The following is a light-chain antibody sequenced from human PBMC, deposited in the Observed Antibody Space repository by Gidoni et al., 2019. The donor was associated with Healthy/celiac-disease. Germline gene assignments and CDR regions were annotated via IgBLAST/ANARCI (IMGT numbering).Light chain of an antibody. V-gene: IGLV1-40*01. Sequence: QSVLTQPPSVSGAPGQRVTISCTGSSSNIGAGYDVHWYQQLPGTAPKPLIYSNNNRPSGVPDRFSGSKSGTSASLAITGLQAEDEADYYCQSYDSSLSVYVFGTGTKVTVL. CDR1: SSNIGAGYD. CDR2: SNN. CDR3: QSYDSSLSVYV. J-gene: IGLJ1*01.